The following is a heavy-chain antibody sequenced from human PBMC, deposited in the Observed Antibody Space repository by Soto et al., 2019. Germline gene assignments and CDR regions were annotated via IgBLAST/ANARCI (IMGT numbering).Heavy chain of an antibody. CDR1: GFTFSRYD. CDR3: ARGALGVAP. D-gene: IGHD6-6*01. V-gene: IGHV3-13*04. Sequence: EVQVVESGGGLVQPGGSLRLSCAASGFTFSRYDMHWVRQATGRGLECVSGIGPSGDTYYAGSVKGRFTISRENAKNSVYLQMNSLRAGDTAVYYCARGALGVAPWGQGTLVAVSS. CDR2: IGPSGDT. J-gene: IGHJ5*02.